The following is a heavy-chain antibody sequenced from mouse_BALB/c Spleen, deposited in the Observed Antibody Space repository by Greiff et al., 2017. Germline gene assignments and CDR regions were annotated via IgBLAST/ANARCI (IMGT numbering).Heavy chain of an antibody. J-gene: IGHJ3*01. Sequence: VQLVESGPGLVAPSQSLSITCTVSGFSFTGYGVNWVRQPPGKGLEWLGMIWGDGSTDYNSALKSRLSISKDNSKSQVFLKMNSLQTDDTARYYCARVYDGYYGAYWGQGTLVTVSA. CDR3: ARVYDGYYGAY. D-gene: IGHD2-3*01. V-gene: IGHV2-6-7*01. CDR1: GFSFTGYG. CDR2: IWGDGST.